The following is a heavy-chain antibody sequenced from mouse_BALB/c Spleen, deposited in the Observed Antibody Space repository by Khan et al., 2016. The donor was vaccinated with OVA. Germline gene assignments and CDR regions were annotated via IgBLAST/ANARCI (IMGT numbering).Heavy chain of an antibody. J-gene: IGHJ4*01. CDR2: IWGGGNT. CDR3: AKRIWSPYYGMDY. Sequence: QVQLKESGPGLVAPSQSLSITCTVSGFSLTDHGVSWIRQPPGKGLEWLGVIWGGGNTYYNSVLKSRLSISKDNSKSHAFLKMNSLQTADTAMYYCAKRIWSPYYGMDYWGQGTSVTVAS. V-gene: IGHV2-6-5*01. D-gene: IGHD1-1*02. CDR1: GFSLTDHG.